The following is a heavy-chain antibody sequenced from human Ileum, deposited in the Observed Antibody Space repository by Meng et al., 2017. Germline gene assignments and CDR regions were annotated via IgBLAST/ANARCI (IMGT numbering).Heavy chain of an antibody. CDR3: ARGLSGSYGFFDY. D-gene: IGHD3-22*01. CDR2: ISTDGTNT. J-gene: IGHJ4*02. V-gene: IGHV3-74*01. CDR1: GFTFTNYW. Sequence: ASGGGLVQVGGSLRLSWAASGFTFTNYWMHCVRQSTGKGVVWVSRISTDGTNTYHADYVKGRFTISRDNAKNTLFLQMNSLGAEDTAVYYCARGLSGSYGFFDYWSQGTLVTVSS.